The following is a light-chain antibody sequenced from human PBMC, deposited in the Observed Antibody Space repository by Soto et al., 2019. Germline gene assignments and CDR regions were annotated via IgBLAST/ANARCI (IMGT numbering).Light chain of an antibody. J-gene: IGKJ4*01. V-gene: IGKV3-20*01. CDR1: QSVSSSY. CDR3: QHYGTSLLT. Sequence: EIVLTQSPGTLSLSPGERATLSCRASQSVSSSYLAWYQQKPGQAPRLLIYGASSRATGIPDRFSGSGSGTDFTLTISRLEPEDFAVYYCQHYGTSLLTLGGGTKVDIK. CDR2: GAS.